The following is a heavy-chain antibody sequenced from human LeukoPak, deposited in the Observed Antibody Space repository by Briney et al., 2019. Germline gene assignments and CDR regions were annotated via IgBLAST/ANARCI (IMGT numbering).Heavy chain of an antibody. D-gene: IGHD5-18*01. V-gene: IGHV3-7*01. CDR3: ARVCAETWIQLCLDYYYGMDV. J-gene: IGHJ6*02. Sequence: GGSLRLSCAASGFTFSSYWMSWVRQAPGKGLEWVANIKQDGSEKYYVDSVKGRFTISRDNAKNSLYLQMNSLRAEDTAVYCRARVCAETWIQLCLDYYYGMDVWGQGTTVTVSS. CDR1: GFTFSSYW. CDR2: IKQDGSEK.